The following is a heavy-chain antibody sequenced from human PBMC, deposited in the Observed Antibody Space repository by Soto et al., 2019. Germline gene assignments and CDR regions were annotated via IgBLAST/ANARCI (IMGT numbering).Heavy chain of an antibody. D-gene: IGHD6-6*01. CDR3: ASWQLQGGYYYYYGMDV. J-gene: IGHJ6*02. CDR1: GYTFTSYD. Sequence: EASVKVSCKASGYTFTSYDINWVRQATGQGLEWMGWMNPNSGNTGYAQKFQGRVTMTRNTSISTAYMELSSLRSEDTAVYYCASWQLQGGYYYYYGMDVWGQGTTVTVSS. V-gene: IGHV1-8*01. CDR2: MNPNSGNT.